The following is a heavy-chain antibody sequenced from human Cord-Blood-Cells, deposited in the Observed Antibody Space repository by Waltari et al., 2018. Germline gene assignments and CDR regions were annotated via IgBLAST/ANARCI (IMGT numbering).Heavy chain of an antibody. Sequence: QVQLVESGGGVVQPGRSLRLSCAASGFTFSSYAMHWVRRAPGKGLEWVAVISYDGSNKYYADSVKGRFTISRDNSKNTLYLQMNSLRAEDTAVYYCARSLGSSGVGLGNWGQGTLVTVSS. CDR3: ARSLGSSGVGLGN. CDR1: GFTFSSYA. D-gene: IGHD3-22*01. V-gene: IGHV3-30-3*01. CDR2: ISYDGSNK. J-gene: IGHJ4*02.